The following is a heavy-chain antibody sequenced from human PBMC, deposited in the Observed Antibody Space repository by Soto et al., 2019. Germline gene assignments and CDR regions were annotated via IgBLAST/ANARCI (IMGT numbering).Heavy chain of an antibody. CDR3: AKDRGCSSTSCYALDY. CDR2: ISGSGGST. Sequence: EVQLLESGGGLVQPGGSLRLSCAASGLTFSIYAMSWVRQAPGKGLEWVSAISGSGGSTDYADSVKGRFTISRDNSKNTLYLQMNSLSDEDTAVYYCAKDRGCSSTSCYALDYWGQGTLVTVSA. D-gene: IGHD2-2*01. V-gene: IGHV3-23*01. CDR1: GLTFSIYA. J-gene: IGHJ4*02.